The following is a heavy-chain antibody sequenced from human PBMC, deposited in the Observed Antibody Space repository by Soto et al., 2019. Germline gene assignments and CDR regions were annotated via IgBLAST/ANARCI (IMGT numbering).Heavy chain of an antibody. CDR2: ITYEGSNK. D-gene: IGHD1-1*01. CDR1: GFIFAKYG. Sequence: GGSLRLSCPGSGFIFAKYGMHWVRQAPGKGLEWVALITYEGSNKYYADAVKGRFTISRDNVKDMVSLQMDSLRAEDTAVYYCAKARGANNWANYYGLDVWGQGTTVTVSS. V-gene: IGHV3-30*18. J-gene: IGHJ6*02. CDR3: AKARGANNWANYYGLDV.